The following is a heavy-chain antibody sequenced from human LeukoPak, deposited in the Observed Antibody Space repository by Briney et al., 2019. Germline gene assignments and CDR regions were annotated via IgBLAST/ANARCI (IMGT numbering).Heavy chain of an antibody. CDR3: AKDQSYYGDGY. J-gene: IGHJ4*02. CDR2: ISGSGGST. D-gene: IGHD4-17*01. CDR1: GFTFSSYG. V-gene: IGHV3-23*01. Sequence: GGSLRLSCAASGFTFSSYGMHWVRQAPGKGLEWVSAISGSGGSTYYADSVKGRFTISRDNSKNTLYLQMNSLRAEDTAVYYCAKDQSYYGDGYWGQGTLVTVSS.